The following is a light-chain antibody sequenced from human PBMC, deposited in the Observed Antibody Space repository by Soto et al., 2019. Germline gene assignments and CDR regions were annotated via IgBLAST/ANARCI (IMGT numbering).Light chain of an antibody. CDR1: QSVSSN. CDR2: GAS. CDR3: QQYNYWPS. J-gene: IGKJ2*01. V-gene: IGKV3-15*01. Sequence: ELVMTQSLATLSVSPGEGATLSCRASQSVSSNLAWYQQKPGQAPRLLIYGASTRATGIPARFSGSGSGTEFTLTISSLQSADVAVYYCQQYNYWPSFGQGTKVDIK.